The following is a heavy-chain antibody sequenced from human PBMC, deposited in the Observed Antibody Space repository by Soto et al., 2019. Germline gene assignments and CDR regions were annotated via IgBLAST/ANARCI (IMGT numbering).Heavy chain of an antibody. CDR3: AREVDYGDNGDRASPYFDY. CDR1: GFTFSSYG. Sequence: QVQLVESGGGVVQPGRSLRLSCAASGFTFSSYGMHWVRQAPGKGLEWVAVIWYDGSNKYYADSVKGRFTISRDNSKNTLYLQMNSLRAEDTAVYYCAREVDYGDNGDRASPYFDYWGQGTLVTVSS. D-gene: IGHD4-17*01. CDR2: IWYDGSNK. V-gene: IGHV3-33*01. J-gene: IGHJ4*02.